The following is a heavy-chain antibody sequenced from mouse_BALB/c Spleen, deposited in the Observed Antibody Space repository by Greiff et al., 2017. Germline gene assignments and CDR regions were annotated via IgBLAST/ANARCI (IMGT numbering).Heavy chain of an antibody. J-gene: IGHJ4*01. CDR3: AGVGDDAMDY. CDR2: ISYSGST. CDR1: GDSITSGY. V-gene: IGHV3-8*02. Sequence: EVKLVESGPSLVKPSQTLSLTCSVTGDSITSGYWNWIRKFPGNKLEYMGYISYSGSTYYDPSLKSRISITRDTSKNQYYLQLNSVTTEDTATYYCAGVGDDAMDYWGQGTSVTVSS.